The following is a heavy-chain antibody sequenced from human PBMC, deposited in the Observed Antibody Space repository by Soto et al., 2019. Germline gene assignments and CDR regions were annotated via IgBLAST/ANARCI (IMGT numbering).Heavy chain of an antibody. Sequence: VGSLRLSCAASGFTFSSYSMNWVRQAPGKGLEWVSSISSSSSYIYYADSVKGRFTISRDNAKNSLYLQMNSLRAEDTAVYYCAREFGGGITRFYYYYGMDVWGQGTTVTVSS. D-gene: IGHD1-20*01. CDR1: GFTFSSYS. J-gene: IGHJ6*02. CDR3: AREFGGGITRFYYYYGMDV. V-gene: IGHV3-21*01. CDR2: ISSSSSYI.